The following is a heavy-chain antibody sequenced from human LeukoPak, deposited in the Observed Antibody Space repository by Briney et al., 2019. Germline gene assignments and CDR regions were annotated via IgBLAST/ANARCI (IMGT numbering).Heavy chain of an antibody. CDR3: ARNKGRYGSGRVHFDP. CDR1: GGSFSGYY. D-gene: IGHD3-10*01. J-gene: IGHJ5*02. CDR2: INHSGST. V-gene: IGHV4-34*01. Sequence: SETLSLTCAVYGGSFSGYYWSWIRQPPGKGLEWIGEINHSGSTNYNPSLKSRVTISVDTSKNQFSLKLSSVTAADTAVYYCARNKGRYGSGRVHFDPWGQGTLVTVSS.